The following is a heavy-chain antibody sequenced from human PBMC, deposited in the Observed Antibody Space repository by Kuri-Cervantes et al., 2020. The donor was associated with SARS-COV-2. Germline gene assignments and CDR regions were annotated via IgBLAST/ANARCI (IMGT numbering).Heavy chain of an antibody. CDR3: AGFPEWELLPFDI. CDR2: IWYDGSNK. CDR1: GFTFSSYG. Sequence: GGSLRLSCAASGFTFSSYGMHWVRQAPGKGLEWVAVIWYDGSNKYYADSVKGRFTISRDSSKNTVYLQINSLRPEDTAVYYCAGFPEWELLPFDIWGQGTGVTVSS. V-gene: IGHV3-30*02. J-gene: IGHJ3*02. D-gene: IGHD1-26*01.